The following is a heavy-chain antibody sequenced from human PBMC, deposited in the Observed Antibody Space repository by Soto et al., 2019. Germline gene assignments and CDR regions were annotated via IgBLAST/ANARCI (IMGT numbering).Heavy chain of an antibody. D-gene: IGHD3-22*01. CDR3: AKSRAGYYDSSGYPFPFDY. J-gene: IGHJ4*02. CDR2: ISGSGGST. V-gene: IGHV3-23*01. Sequence: GGSLRLSCAASGFTFSSYAMSWVRQAPGKGLVLVSAISGSGGSTYYADSVKGRFTISRDISKNTLYLQMNSLRAEDTAVYYCAKSRAGYYDSSGYPFPFDYWGQGTLVT. CDR1: GFTFSSYA.